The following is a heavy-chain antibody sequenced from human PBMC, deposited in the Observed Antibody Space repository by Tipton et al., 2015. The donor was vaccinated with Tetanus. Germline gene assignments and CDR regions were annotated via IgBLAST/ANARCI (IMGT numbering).Heavy chain of an antibody. D-gene: IGHD2-2*01. CDR3: ARDGVVPASRADY. V-gene: IGHV3-21*01. CDR1: GFTFSSYS. CDR2: ISSSSSYI. J-gene: IGHJ4*02. Sequence: SLRLSCAASGFTFSSYSMNWVRQAPGKGLEWVSSISSSSSYIYYADSVKGRFTISRDNAKNSLYLQMNSLRAEDTAVYYCARDGVVPASRADYWGQGTLVTVSS.